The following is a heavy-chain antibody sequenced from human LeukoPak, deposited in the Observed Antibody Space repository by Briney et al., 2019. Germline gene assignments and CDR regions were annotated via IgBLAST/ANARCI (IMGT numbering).Heavy chain of an antibody. V-gene: IGHV1-2*02. CDR2: IKPKSGGT. Sequence: GASVKVSCKASGYTFTGYYMDWVRQAPGEGIEWMGWIKPKSGGTKYGQKLEGRVTMNRDRSISTAYMELSRLRSDDTAVYCCARMDGTGYDILTGYYGWGVYYFDYWGQGTLVTVSS. D-gene: IGHD3-9*01. J-gene: IGHJ4*02. CDR1: GYTFTGYY. CDR3: ARMDGTGYDILTGYYGWGVYYFDY.